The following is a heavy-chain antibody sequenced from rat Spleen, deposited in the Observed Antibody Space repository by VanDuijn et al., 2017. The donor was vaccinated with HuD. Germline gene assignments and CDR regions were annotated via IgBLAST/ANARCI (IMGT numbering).Heavy chain of an antibody. Sequence: EVQLQESGPGLVKPSQSLSLICSVTGHSITSSYRWNWIRKFPGSKLEWMGYIKSAGNTNYNPSLKSRIYITRDTYKNQFFLQLNSVTTEDTDTYYCERYRYILRVYLYYFDYWGQGVMVTVSS. CDR3: ERYRYILRVYLYYFDY. CDR1: GHSITSSYR. J-gene: IGHJ2*01. D-gene: IGHD1-9*01. V-gene: IGHV3-3*01. CDR2: IKSAGNT.